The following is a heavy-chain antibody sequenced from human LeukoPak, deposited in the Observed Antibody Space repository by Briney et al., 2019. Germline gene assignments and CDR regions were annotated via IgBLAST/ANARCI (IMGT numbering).Heavy chain of an antibody. Sequence: SETLSLTCTVSGGSISSYFWSWIRQPPGMGLEWIGYINYSGSTNYNPSLNSRVSISVDTSKNQFSLKLRSVTAADTAVYYCAREAESGYSYAFDIWGQGTMVTVSS. V-gene: IGHV4-59*01. D-gene: IGHD3-3*01. J-gene: IGHJ3*02. CDR3: AREAESGYSYAFDI. CDR1: GGSISSYF. CDR2: INYSGST.